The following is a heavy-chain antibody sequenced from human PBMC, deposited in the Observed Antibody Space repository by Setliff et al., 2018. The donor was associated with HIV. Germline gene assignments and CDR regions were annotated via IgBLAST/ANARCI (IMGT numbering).Heavy chain of an antibody. J-gene: IGHJ4*02. CDR1: GGSITSYY. V-gene: IGHV4-59*08. Sequence: PSETLSLTCTVSGGSITSYYWNWIRQSPGKGLEWIGYIFDSGTTKYNPSVTSRVTIPVDASKNQFFLQLISVTAADTAVYYCARQGGYNSPLMVWGQGKLVTVSS. CDR3: ARQGGYNSPLMV. CDR2: IFDSGTT. D-gene: IGHD3-10*01.